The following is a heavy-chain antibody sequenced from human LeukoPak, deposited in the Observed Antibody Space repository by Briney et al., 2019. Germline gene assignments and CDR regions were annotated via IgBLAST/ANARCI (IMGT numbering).Heavy chain of an antibody. CDR1: GFTFSNYW. V-gene: IGHV3-7*03. D-gene: IGHD3-16*01. J-gene: IGHJ4*02. CDR2: IKQDGSER. Sequence: PGGSLRLSCAASGFTFSNYWMSWVRQAPGKGLEWVANIKQDGSERYYVDSVKGRFTISRDNSKNTLYLQMNSLRAEDTAVYYCAKERRYGGAFDYWGQGTLVTVSS. CDR3: AKERRYGGAFDY.